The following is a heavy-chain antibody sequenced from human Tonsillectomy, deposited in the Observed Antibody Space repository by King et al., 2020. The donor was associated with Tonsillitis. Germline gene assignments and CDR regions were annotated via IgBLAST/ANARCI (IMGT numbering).Heavy chain of an antibody. CDR2: IIPVLDTT. CDR3: ARGRGSTSFFYMDV. CDR1: GGSFSSEA. V-gene: IGHV1-69*04. D-gene: IGHD2-2*01. Sequence: QLVQSGAEVKRPGSSVKVSCKTSGGSFSSEAISWVRQAPGQGPQWMGRIIPVLDTTKYAQTFQGGGTITADRSTSTAYMELGSLTSEDTAVYYCARGRGSTSFFYMDVWGKGTTVTVSS. J-gene: IGHJ6*03.